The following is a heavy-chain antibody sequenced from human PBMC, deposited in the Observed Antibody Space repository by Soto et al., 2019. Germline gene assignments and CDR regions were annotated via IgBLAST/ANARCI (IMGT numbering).Heavy chain of an antibody. V-gene: IGHV3-23*01. CDR2: ISGSGGST. J-gene: IGHJ5*02. CDR1: GFTFSSYA. D-gene: IGHD2-21*02. Sequence: GGSLRLSCATSGFTFSSYAMSWVRQAPGKGLEWVSAISGSGGSTYYADSVKGRFTISRDNSKNTLYLQMNSLRAEDTAVYYCAKGGYCGGDCYGWFDPWGQGTLVTVSS. CDR3: AKGGYCGGDCYGWFDP.